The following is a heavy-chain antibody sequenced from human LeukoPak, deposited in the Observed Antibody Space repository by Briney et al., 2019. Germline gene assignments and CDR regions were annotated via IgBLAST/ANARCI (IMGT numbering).Heavy chain of an antibody. Sequence: PGGSLRLSCAAYGFTFSSYAMHWVRQAPGKGLEWVAVISYDGSNKYYADSVKGRFTISRDNSKNTLYPQMNSLRAEDTAVYYCARDSGYDHPVFDYWGQGTLVTVSS. D-gene: IGHD5-12*01. V-gene: IGHV3-30*04. J-gene: IGHJ4*02. CDR3: ARDSGYDHPVFDY. CDR2: ISYDGSNK. CDR1: GFTFSSYA.